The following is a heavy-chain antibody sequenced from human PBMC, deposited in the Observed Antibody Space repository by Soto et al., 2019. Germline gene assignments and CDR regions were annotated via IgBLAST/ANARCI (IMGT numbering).Heavy chain of an antibody. D-gene: IGHD1-26*01. V-gene: IGHV1-69*13. CDR1: GISFINHY. Sequence: ASVKVSCKASGISFINHYVHWVRQAPGQGLEWMGGIIPIFGTANYAQKFQGRVTITADESTSTAYMELSSLRSEDTAVYYCANQGFIVGANLGWFDPWGQGTLVTVSS. CDR3: ANQGFIVGANLGWFDP. J-gene: IGHJ5*02. CDR2: IIPIFGTA.